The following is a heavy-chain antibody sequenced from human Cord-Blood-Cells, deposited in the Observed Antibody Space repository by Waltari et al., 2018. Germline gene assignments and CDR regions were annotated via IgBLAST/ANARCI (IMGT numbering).Heavy chain of an antibody. Sequence: QVQLVQSGAEVKKPGSSVKVSCKASGGTFSSYAISWVRQAPGQGLEWMGGIIPSFGTANYAQKFQGRVTITADESTSTAYMELSSLRSEDTAVYYCARGLSGSYYHYYYGMDVWGQGTTVTVSS. CDR3: ARGLSGSYYHYYYGMDV. CDR2: IIPSFGTA. V-gene: IGHV1-69*01. D-gene: IGHD1-26*01. J-gene: IGHJ6*02. CDR1: GGTFSSYA.